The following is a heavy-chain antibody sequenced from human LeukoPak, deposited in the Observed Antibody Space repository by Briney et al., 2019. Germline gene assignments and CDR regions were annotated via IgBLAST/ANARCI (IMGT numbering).Heavy chain of an antibody. J-gene: IGHJ5*02. Sequence: SETLSFACAVYGGSFSGYYWSWIRQPPGKGLEWIGEINHSGSTNYNPSLKSRVTISVDTSKNQFSLKLSSVTAADTAVYYCARGVRWFDPWGQGTLVTVSS. V-gene: IGHV4-34*01. CDR3: ARGVRWFDP. CDR1: GGSFSGYY. D-gene: IGHD6-6*01. CDR2: INHSGST.